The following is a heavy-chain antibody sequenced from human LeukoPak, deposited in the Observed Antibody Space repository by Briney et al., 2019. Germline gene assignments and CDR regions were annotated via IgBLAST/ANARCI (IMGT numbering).Heavy chain of an antibody. Sequence: SETLSLTCTVSGGSISSSSYYWGWIRQPPGKGLEWIGSIYYSGSTYYNPSLKSRVTMSVDTSKNQFSLMLTSVTAADTAVYYCARGYGSGSYNNFNKWGQGLLVAVSS. CDR2: IYYSGST. D-gene: IGHD3-10*01. CDR3: ARGYGSGSYNNFNK. V-gene: IGHV4-39*07. CDR1: GGSISSSSYY. J-gene: IGHJ4*02.